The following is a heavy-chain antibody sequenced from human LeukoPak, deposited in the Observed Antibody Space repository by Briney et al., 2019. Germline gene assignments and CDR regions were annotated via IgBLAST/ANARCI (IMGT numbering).Heavy chain of an antibody. D-gene: IGHD3-10*01. CDR2: IIPIFGTA. CDR3: ARSPIHYSGSGSYEDY. Sequence: SVKVSCKAFGGTFSSYAISWVRQAPGQGLEWMGRIIPIFGTANYAQKFQGRVTITTDESTSTAYMELSSLRSEDTAVYYCARSPIHYSGSGSYEDYWGQGTLVTVSS. CDR1: GGTFSSYA. J-gene: IGHJ4*02. V-gene: IGHV1-69*05.